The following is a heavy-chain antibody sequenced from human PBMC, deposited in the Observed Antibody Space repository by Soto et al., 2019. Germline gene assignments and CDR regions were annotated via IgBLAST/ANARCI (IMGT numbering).Heavy chain of an antibody. CDR2: ISSSSSYI. D-gene: IGHD2-2*02. CDR3: ARERPDSCSSTSRYTSWCAP. Sequence: GWSLRLSCAASGFTFSSYSMNWARQAPGKGLEWVSSISSSSSYIYYADSVKGRFTISRDNAKNSLYLQMNSLRAEDTAVYYCARERPDSCSSTSRYTSWCAPWGQGTLVTVSS. V-gene: IGHV3-21*01. J-gene: IGHJ5*02. CDR1: GFTFSSYS.